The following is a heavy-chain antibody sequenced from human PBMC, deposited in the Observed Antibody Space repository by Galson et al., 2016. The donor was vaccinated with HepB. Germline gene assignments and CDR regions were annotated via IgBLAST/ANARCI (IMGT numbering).Heavy chain of an antibody. CDR3: VKRAKYSGDDFDC. CDR1: GFNFRSFA. V-gene: IGHV3-30*03. Sequence: SLRLSCAASGFNFRSFAMHWVRQAPGRGLEWVAVISFDGSTKHYADSMKGRFTISRDNSQNTMFLEMKSLRSEDTAVYYCVKRAKYSGDDFDCWGQGTLVIVS. J-gene: IGHJ4*02. CDR2: ISFDGSTK. D-gene: IGHD5-12*01.